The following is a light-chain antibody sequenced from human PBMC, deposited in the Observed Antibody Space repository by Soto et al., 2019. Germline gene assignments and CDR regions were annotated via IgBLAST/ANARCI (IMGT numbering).Light chain of an antibody. CDR2: AAS. Sequence: DIQMTQSPSSLSASVGDRVTITCRASQGIGNFLAWYQQKPGKPPKLLMYAASSLQSGVPSRFSGSGVATDFTLTISSLQPEDVASYYCQKYDSAPWTFGQGTKVEIK. V-gene: IGKV1-27*01. J-gene: IGKJ1*01. CDR3: QKYDSAPWT. CDR1: QGIGNF.